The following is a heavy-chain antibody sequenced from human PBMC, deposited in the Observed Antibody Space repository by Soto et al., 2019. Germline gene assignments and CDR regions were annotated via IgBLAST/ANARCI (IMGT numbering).Heavy chain of an antibody. V-gene: IGHV3-30-3*01. CDR3: ARDELKLWLLYYYYGMDV. D-gene: IGHD5-18*01. CDR1: GLTFSGYA. CDR2: ISYDGSNK. Sequence: XGSLRLSRAASGLTFSGYAMHWVRQAPGKGLEWVAVISYDGSNKYYADSVKGRFTISRDNSKNTLYLQMNSLRAEDTAVYYCARDELKLWLLYYYYGMDVWGQGTTVTVSS. J-gene: IGHJ6*02.